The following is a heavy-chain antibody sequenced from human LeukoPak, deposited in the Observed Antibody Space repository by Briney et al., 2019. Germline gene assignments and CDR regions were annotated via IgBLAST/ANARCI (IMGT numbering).Heavy chain of an antibody. CDR3: AKDSFIGYCSGGSCYSGVSGFDY. J-gene: IGHJ4*02. D-gene: IGHD2-15*01. Sequence: GGSLRLSCAASGFTFSSYAMSWVRQAPGKGLEWVSAISGSGGSTYYADSVKGRFTISRDNSKNTLYLQMNSLRAEDTAVYYCAKDSFIGYCSGGSCYSGVSGFDYWGQGTLVTVSS. CDR1: GFTFSSYA. V-gene: IGHV3-23*01. CDR2: ISGSGGST.